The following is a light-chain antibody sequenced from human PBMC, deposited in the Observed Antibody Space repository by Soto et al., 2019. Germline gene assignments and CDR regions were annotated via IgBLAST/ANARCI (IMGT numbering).Light chain of an antibody. V-gene: IGLV2-11*01. CDR3: SSYAGRNNFV. CDR1: SSDVGGFNY. CDR2: DVT. J-gene: IGLJ1*01. Sequence: QSALTQPRSVSGSPGQSVTISCTGTSSDVGGFNYVSWYQQHPGKAPQLMIYDVTKRPSGVPDRFSGSKSGNTASLTVSGLQAEDEADYYCSSYAGRNNFVFGTGIKVTVL.